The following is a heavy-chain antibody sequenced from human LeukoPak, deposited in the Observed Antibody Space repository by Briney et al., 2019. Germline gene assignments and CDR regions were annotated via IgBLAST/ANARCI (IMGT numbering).Heavy chain of an antibody. D-gene: IGHD4-23*01. V-gene: IGHV1-69*13. Sequence: ASVKVSCKASGGTFSSYAISWVRQAPGQGLEWMGGIIPIFGTANYAQKFQGRVTITADESTSTAYMELSSLRSEDTAVYYCAAAGDYGGNSYMDVWGKGTTVTVSS. J-gene: IGHJ6*03. CDR2: IIPIFGTA. CDR1: GGTFSSYA. CDR3: AAAGDYGGNSYMDV.